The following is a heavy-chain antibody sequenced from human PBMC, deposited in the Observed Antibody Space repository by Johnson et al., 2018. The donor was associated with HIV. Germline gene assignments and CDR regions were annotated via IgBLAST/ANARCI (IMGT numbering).Heavy chain of an antibody. D-gene: IGHD1-26*01. V-gene: IGHV3-30-3*01. Sequence: VQLVESGGGVVQPGRSLRLSCAASGFTFSSYAMHLVRQAPGKGLEWVAVISYDGSNKYYADSVKGRFTISRDNSKNTLYLQMNSLRAEDTAVYYCAREQGSGSYSIHAFDIWGQGTMVTVSS. CDR1: GFTFSSYA. CDR3: AREQGSGSYSIHAFDI. CDR2: ISYDGSNK. J-gene: IGHJ3*02.